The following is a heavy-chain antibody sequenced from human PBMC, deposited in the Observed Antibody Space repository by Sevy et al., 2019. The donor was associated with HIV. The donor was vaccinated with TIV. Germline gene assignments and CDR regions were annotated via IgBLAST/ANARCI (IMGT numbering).Heavy chain of an antibody. D-gene: IGHD3-10*01. CDR2: INPISGNT. CDR1: GYPFSNYD. J-gene: IGHJ4*02. Sequence: ASVKVSCTASGYPFSNYDINWVRQAAGQGLEWMGWINPISGNTGYAQKLQDRVTFTRDTSMSTAYMELNGLMSDDTAIYYCARGSGTWEYWGQGTLVTVSS. CDR3: ARGSGTWEY. V-gene: IGHV1-8*03.